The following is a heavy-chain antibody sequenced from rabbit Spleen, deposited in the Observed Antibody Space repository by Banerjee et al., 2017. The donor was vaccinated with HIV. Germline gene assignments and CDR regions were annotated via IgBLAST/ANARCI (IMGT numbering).Heavy chain of an antibody. J-gene: IGHJ4*01. CDR3: VRDPVSDWYPFDL. Sequence: QEQLTETGGGLVQPGGSLTLSCKASGIDFTNYYITWVRQAPGKGLEWIGIIYAARGTTDYASWVNGRFTFSKTSSTTVTLQMTSLTDADTATYFCVRDPVSDWYPFDLWGQGTLVTVS. CDR2: IYAARGTT. CDR1: GIDFTNYY. D-gene: IGHD2-1*01. V-gene: IGHV1S45*01.